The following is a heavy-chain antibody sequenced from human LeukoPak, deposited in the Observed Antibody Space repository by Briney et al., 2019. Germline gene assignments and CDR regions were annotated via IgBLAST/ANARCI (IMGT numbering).Heavy chain of an antibody. Sequence: GGSLRLSCAASGFTFSSYAMSWVRQAPGKGLEWVSAISGSGGSTYYADSVKGRFTISRDNSKSTLYLQMNSLRAEDTAVYYCAKDRSGSYYFDYWGQGTLVTVSS. CDR2: ISGSGGST. CDR1: GFTFSSYA. V-gene: IGHV3-23*01. J-gene: IGHJ4*02. D-gene: IGHD1-26*01. CDR3: AKDRSGSYYFDY.